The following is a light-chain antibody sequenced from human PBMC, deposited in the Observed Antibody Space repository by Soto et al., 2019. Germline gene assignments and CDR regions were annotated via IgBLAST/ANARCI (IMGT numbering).Light chain of an antibody. CDR2: EVS. CDR1: SSDVGGYNY. Sequence: QSALTQPASVSGSPGQSITISCTGTSSDVGGYNYVSWYQQHPGKAPKLMIYEVSHRPSGVSNRFFGSKSGNTASLTISGLQTEDESYYYCSSFTSINTWVFGGGTKLTFL. V-gene: IGLV2-14*01. J-gene: IGLJ3*02. CDR3: SSFTSINTWV.